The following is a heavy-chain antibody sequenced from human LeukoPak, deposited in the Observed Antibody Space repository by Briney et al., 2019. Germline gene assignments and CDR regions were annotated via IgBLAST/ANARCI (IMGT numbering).Heavy chain of an antibody. CDR2: INPNSGGT. CDR1: GYTFTGYY. Sequence: GASVKVSCKAPGYTFTGYYMHWVRQAPGQGLEWMGRINPNSGGTNYAQKFQGRVTMTRDTSISTAYMELSRLRSDDTAVYYCARFVDTAMDAFDIWGQGTMVTVSS. CDR3: ARFVDTAMDAFDI. D-gene: IGHD5-18*01. V-gene: IGHV1-2*06. J-gene: IGHJ3*02.